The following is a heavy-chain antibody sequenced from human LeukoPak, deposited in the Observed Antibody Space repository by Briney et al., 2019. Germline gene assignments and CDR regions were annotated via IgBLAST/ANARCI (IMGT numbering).Heavy chain of an antibody. J-gene: IGHJ4*02. CDR1: GFTFSSYA. D-gene: IGHD1-26*01. V-gene: IGHV3-21*01. CDR2: ISSSSSYI. CDR3: ARGSGSYYSDFDY. Sequence: GGSLRLSCAASGFTFSSYAMNWVRQAPGKGLEWVSSISSSSSYIYYADSVKGRFTIPRDNAKNSLYLQMNSLRAEDTAVYYCARGSGSYYSDFDYWGQGTLVTVSS.